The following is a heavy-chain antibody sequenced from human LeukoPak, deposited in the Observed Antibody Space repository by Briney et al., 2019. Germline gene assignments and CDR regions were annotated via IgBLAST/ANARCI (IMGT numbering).Heavy chain of an antibody. Sequence: GGSLRLSCAASGNYWMHWVRQVPGKGLVWVSHINSNGSWTSYADSVKGRFTISKDNAKNTVYLQMNSLRAEDTAVYYCVSFYETYWGRGTLVTVSS. D-gene: IGHD2/OR15-2a*01. CDR2: INSNGSWT. CDR1: GNYW. CDR3: VSFYETY. V-gene: IGHV3-74*01. J-gene: IGHJ4*02.